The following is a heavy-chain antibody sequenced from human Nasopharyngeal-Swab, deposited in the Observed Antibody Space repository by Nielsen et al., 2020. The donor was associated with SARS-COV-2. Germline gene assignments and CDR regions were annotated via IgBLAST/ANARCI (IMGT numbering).Heavy chain of an antibody. CDR1: GFTFSSYA. V-gene: IGHV3-23*01. J-gene: IGHJ4*02. CDR2: ISGNGATT. CDR3: AVVEWDLPPNV. Sequence: GESLKISCAASGFTFSSYAMSWVRQAPGKGLEWVSTISGNGATTWNADSVKGRFTISRDSSKNTVYLQMNSLRVDDTGVYYCAVVEWDLPPNVWGQGTLVAVS. D-gene: IGHD1-26*01.